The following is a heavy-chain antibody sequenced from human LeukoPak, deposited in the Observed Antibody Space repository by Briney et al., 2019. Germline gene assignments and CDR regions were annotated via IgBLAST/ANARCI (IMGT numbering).Heavy chain of an antibody. CDR3: ARGGNMPDY. J-gene: IGHJ4*02. Sequence: PGGSLRLSCAASGFTFSTYWMSWVRQAPGKGLEWVAIIKQDGSEEYYVDSMKGRFTISRDNAKNSLYLQMNSLRAEDTAVYYCARGGNMPDYWGQGALVTVSS. V-gene: IGHV3-7*01. D-gene: IGHD1/OR15-1a*01. CDR1: GFTFSTYW. CDR2: IKQDGSEE.